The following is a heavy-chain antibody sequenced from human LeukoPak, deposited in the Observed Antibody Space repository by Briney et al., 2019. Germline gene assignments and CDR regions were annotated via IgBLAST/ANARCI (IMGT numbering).Heavy chain of an antibody. J-gene: IGHJ4*02. Sequence: GGSLRLSCGASGSTVSSYGMHWVRQAPGKGLEWVAFIRYDGSNKYYADSVKGRFTISRDNSKNTLYLQMNSLRAGDTAVYYCAKDREWELLIDYWGQGTLVTVSS. CDR3: AKDREWELLIDY. CDR2: IRYDGSNK. D-gene: IGHD1-26*01. V-gene: IGHV3-30*02. CDR1: GSTVSSYG.